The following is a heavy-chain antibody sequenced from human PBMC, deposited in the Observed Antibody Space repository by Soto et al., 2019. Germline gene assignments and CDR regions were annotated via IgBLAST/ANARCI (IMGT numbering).Heavy chain of an antibody. J-gene: IGHJ5*02. V-gene: IGHV4-59*08. CDR1: GGSISSYY. CDR3: ARGTPSPLIVRSSRGPWFDP. D-gene: IGHD2-15*01. Sequence: ASETLSLTCTVSGGSISSYYWSWIRQPPGKGLEWIGYMYYGGRTNYNPSLKSRVTISVDTSKMQVSLKLSSVTAAGTAVYFCARGTPSPLIVRSSRGPWFDPWGQGTLVTVS. CDR2: MYYGGRT.